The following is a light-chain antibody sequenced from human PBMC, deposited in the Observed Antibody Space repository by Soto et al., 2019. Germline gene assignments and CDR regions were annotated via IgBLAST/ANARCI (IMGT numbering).Light chain of an antibody. V-gene: IGKV3-20*01. Sequence: EIVLTQSPGTLSLSPGERATLSCRASQSLSSGYLAWYQQKRAQAPRLLIYGASTRATGIPDRFSGSGSGTDFTLTISRLEPEDFAVYYCQQFGRSPLTFGQGTKVEIK. CDR1: QSLSSGY. CDR3: QQFGRSPLT. CDR2: GAS. J-gene: IGKJ1*01.